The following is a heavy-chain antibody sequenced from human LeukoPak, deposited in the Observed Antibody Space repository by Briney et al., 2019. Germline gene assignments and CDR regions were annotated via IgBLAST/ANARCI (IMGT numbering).Heavy chain of an antibody. CDR2: ISGSGGST. CDR1: GFTFSSYA. V-gene: IGHV3-23*01. D-gene: IGHD1-26*01. J-gene: IGHJ4*02. CDR3: AKDRGWELSSRTFDY. Sequence: RGSLRLSCAASGFTFSSYAMSWVRQAPGKGLEWVSAISGSGGSTYYADSVKGRFTISRDNSKNTLYLQMNSLRAEDTAVYYCAKDRGWELSSRTFDYWGQGTLVTVSS.